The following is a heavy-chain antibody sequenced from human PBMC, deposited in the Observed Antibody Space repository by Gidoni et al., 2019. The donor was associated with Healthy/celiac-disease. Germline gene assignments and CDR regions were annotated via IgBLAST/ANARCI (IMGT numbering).Heavy chain of an antibody. V-gene: IGHV1-18*01. D-gene: IGHD2-15*01. Sequence: QVQLVQSGAEVKKPGASVKVSCKASGYTFTSSGISWVRQAPGQGLVWMGWISVYNGNTNYAQKLQGRVTRTTDTSTSTAYMELRSLRSDDTAVYYCARYCSGGSCYSDSAFDYWGQGTLVTVSS. J-gene: IGHJ4*02. CDR2: ISVYNGNT. CDR3: ARYCSGGSCYSDSAFDY. CDR1: GYTFTSSG.